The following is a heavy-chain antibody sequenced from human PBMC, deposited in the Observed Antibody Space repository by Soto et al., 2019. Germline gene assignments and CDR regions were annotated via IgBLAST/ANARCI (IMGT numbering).Heavy chain of an antibody. CDR1: GFTFTKYA. Sequence: QLGGSLRLSCAASGFTFTKYAMSWVRQAPGKGLEWVSGVTGSGEKTYYADSVKGRFTISRDNSENTVHLQMNSLRVEDTAVYYCAKGSSSGWYAFDCWGQGTLVTVSS. D-gene: IGHD6-19*01. CDR2: VTGSGEKT. CDR3: AKGSSSGWYAFDC. V-gene: IGHV3-23*01. J-gene: IGHJ4*02.